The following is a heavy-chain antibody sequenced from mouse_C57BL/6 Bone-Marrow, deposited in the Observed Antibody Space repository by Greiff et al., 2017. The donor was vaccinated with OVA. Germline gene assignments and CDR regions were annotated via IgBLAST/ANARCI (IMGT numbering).Heavy chain of an antibody. Sequence: EVQLVESGAELVRPGASVKLSCTASGFNIKDDYMHWVKQRPEQGLEWIGWIDPENGDTEYASKFQGKATITADTSSNTAYLQLSSLTSEDTAVYYCTTLYGSSLYFDYWGQGTTLTVSS. D-gene: IGHD1-1*01. V-gene: IGHV14-4*01. J-gene: IGHJ2*01. CDR1: GFNIKDDY. CDR2: IDPENGDT. CDR3: TTLYGSSLYFDY.